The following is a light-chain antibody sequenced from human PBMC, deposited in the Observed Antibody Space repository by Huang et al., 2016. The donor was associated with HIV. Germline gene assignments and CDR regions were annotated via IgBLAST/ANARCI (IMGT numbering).Light chain of an antibody. J-gene: IGKJ4*01. CDR3: QQYGSSSLT. CDR2: GAS. Sequence: EIVLTQSPGTLSLSPGERATLSCRASQSVSSSYLAWYQQKPCQAPRLLIYGASKRATGIPDRFRGSGSGTDFTLTISRLEPEDFAVYFCQQYGSSSLTFGGGTKVEIK. V-gene: IGKV3-20*01. CDR1: QSVSSSY.